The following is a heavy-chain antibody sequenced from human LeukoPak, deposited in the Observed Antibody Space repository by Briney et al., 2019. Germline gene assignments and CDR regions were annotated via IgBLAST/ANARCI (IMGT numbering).Heavy chain of an antibody. CDR2: IYYSGST. D-gene: IGHD6-19*01. CDR3: ASLAVAGLSEGY. Sequence: SETLPLTCTVSGGSISSDSYYWAWIRQPPGKGLEWIASIYYSGSTYYNPSLKSRVTMSVDTSRNQFSLKLSSVTAADTAVYYCASLAVAGLSEGYWGRGTLVIVSS. V-gene: IGHV4-39*01. CDR1: GGSISSDSYY. J-gene: IGHJ4*02.